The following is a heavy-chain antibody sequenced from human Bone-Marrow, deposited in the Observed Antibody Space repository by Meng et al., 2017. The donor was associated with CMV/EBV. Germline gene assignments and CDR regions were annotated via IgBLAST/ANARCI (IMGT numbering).Heavy chain of an antibody. D-gene: IGHD1-1*01. J-gene: IGHJ4*02. Sequence: SVKVSCKASGGTFSSYAISWVRQAPGQGLEWMGGIIPIFGTANYAQKFQGRVTMTRDTSTSIAYMELSSLRSGDTAVYYCARKPRSTNLIDYWGQGTLVTVSS. V-gene: IGHV1-69*05. CDR1: GGTFSSYA. CDR2: IIPIFGTA. CDR3: ARKPRSTNLIDY.